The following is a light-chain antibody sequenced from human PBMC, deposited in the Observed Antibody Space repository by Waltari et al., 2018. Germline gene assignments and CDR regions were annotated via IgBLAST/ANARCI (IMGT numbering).Light chain of an antibody. V-gene: IGLV2-14*01. CDR2: DVF. Sequence: QSALTQPASVSGSPGQSITISCTGTSSDVGFYNYVSWSQQHPARAPKLLCYDVFERPSGVSNRFSGSKSGNTASLTISGLQAEDEADYYCNSYTGSSSWVFGGGTKLTVL. J-gene: IGLJ3*02. CDR3: NSYTGSSSWV. CDR1: SSDVGFYNY.